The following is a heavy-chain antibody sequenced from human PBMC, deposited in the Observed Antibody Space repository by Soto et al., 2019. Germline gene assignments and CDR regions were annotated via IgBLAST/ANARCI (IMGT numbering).Heavy chain of an antibody. CDR1: GGSISSYY. V-gene: IGHV4-59*01. J-gene: IGHJ4*02. CDR2: IYYSGST. CDR3: ARGSGYDYSVDY. D-gene: IGHD5-12*01. Sequence: SETLSLTCTVSGGSISSYYWSWIRQPPGKGLKWIGYIYYSGSTNYNPSLKSRVTISVDTSKNQFSLKLSSVTAADTAVYYCARGSGYDYSVDYWGQGTLVTVSS.